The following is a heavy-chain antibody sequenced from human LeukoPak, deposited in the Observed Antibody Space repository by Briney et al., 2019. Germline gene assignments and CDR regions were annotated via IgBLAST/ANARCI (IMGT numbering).Heavy chain of an antibody. CDR2: IYPGDSDT. Sequence: GESLKISCQGSGYSFTSYWIGWVRQMPGKGLEWMGIIYPGDSDTRYSPSFQGQVTISADKSISTAYLQWSSLKASDTAMYYCARPKVYYDSSGYYPALFDYWGQGTLVTVSS. D-gene: IGHD3-22*01. CDR3: ARPKVYYDSSGYYPALFDY. CDR1: GYSFTSYW. V-gene: IGHV5-51*01. J-gene: IGHJ4*02.